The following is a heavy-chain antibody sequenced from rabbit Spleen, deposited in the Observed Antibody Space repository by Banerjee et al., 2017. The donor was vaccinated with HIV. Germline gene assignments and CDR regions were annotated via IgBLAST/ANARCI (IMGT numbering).Heavy chain of an antibody. Sequence: MCWVRQAPGKGPEWIACIYNGDGSSYNASWVNGRFTISSHNAQNTLYLQLNSLTAADTATYFCARDPYSYDDYGDYPFNLWGPGTLVTVS. D-gene: IGHD2-1*01. V-gene: IGHV1S47*01. J-gene: IGHJ4*01. CDR2: IYNGDGSS. CDR3: ARDPYSYDDYGDYPFNL.